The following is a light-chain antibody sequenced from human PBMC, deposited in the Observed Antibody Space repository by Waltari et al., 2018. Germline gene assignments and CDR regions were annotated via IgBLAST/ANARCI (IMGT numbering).Light chain of an antibody. J-gene: IGKJ3*01. Sequence: DIVMTQSPLSLSVTPGEPASISCRSSERLLHSNAYRYLDWYLPKPGQSPQLLIYLGSNQASGVPEMVSGRGSGADFTLKISRVEAEEVGVYYCMQALQRGTFGPGTKVDIK. CDR2: LGS. V-gene: IGKV2-28*01. CDR3: MQALQRGT. CDR1: ERLLHSNAYRY.